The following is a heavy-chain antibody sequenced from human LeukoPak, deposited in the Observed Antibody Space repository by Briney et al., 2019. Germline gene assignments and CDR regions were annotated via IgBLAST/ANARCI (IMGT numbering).Heavy chain of an antibody. V-gene: IGHV3-74*01. CDR3: ARGLIVGGVTDVFLDY. CDR1: GFAFSSYW. CDR2: IIGDGSGT. Sequence: PGGAPRLSRTASGFAFSSYWMHCVRPAPGKGLVWVSRIIGDGSGTNYADSVKGGFTISRDNAKNTLYLQMNSLRDEDTAVYYCARGLIVGGVTDVFLDYWGQGTLVTISS. D-gene: IGHD1-26*01. J-gene: IGHJ4*02.